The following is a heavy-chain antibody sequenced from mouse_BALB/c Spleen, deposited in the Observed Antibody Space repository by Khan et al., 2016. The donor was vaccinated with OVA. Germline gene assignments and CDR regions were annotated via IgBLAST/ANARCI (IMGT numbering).Heavy chain of an antibody. J-gene: IGHJ1*01. V-gene: IGHV2-6-7*01. CDR1: GFSLTGFG. Sequence: QVQLKESGPGLVAPSQSLSITCTVSGFSLTGFGVNWVRQPPGKGLEWLGMIWGDGSTDYNSRLKSRLSISKDKSKSQVFLKMNSLQTDDTASYYCARYDYDVGFDVWGAGTTVTVSS. CDR3: ARYDYDVGFDV. D-gene: IGHD2-4*01. CDR2: IWGDGST.